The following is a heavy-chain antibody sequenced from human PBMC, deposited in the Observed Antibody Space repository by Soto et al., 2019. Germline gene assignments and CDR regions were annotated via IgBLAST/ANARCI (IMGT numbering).Heavy chain of an antibody. CDR3: AKSYWGENYYYYGMDV. J-gene: IGHJ6*02. Sequence: VAVISYDGSNKYYADSVKGRFTISRDNSKNTLYLQMNSLRAEDTAVYYCAKSYWGENYYYYGMDVWGQGTTVTVSS. D-gene: IGHD7-27*01. CDR2: ISYDGSNK. V-gene: IGHV3-30*18.